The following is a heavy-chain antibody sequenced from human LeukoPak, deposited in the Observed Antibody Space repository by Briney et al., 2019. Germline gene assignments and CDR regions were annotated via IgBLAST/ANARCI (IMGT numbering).Heavy chain of an antibody. CDR3: ARVKNYYDSSGYLYYFDY. J-gene: IGHJ4*02. Sequence: ASVKVSCKASGYTFTGYYMHRVRQAPGQGLEWMGWINPNSGGTNYAQKFQGRVTMTRDTSISTAYMELSRLRSDDTAVYYCARVKNYYDSSGYLYYFDYWGQGTLVTVSS. CDR1: GYTFTGYY. CDR2: INPNSGGT. V-gene: IGHV1-2*02. D-gene: IGHD3-22*01.